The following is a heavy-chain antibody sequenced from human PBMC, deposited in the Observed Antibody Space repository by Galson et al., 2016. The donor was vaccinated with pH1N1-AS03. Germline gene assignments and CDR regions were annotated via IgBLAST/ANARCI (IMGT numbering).Heavy chain of an antibody. CDR3: ARDVGGPDDY. J-gene: IGHJ4*02. D-gene: IGHD4-23*01. Sequence: SLRLSCAASGFTFSRYWMHWVRQAPGKGLVWVSHINEDGSTTRYADSVKGRFTISRDNSESTPYLQMNSLGDDDTAVYYCARDVGGPDDYWGQGTLVTVSS. CDR1: GFTFSRYW. V-gene: IGHV3-74*01. CDR2: INEDGSTT.